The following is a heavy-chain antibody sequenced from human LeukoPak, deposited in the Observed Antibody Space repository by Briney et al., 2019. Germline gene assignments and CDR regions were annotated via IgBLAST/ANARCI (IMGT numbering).Heavy chain of an antibody. V-gene: IGHV4-34*01. D-gene: IGHD6-19*01. J-gene: IGHJ4*02. CDR2: INHRGST. Sequence: SETLSLTCAVYGGSFSGYYWSWIRQPPGKGLEWIGEINHRGSTNYNPSLKSRVTISVDTSKNQFSLKLSSVTAADTAVYYCARQTLYSSGWFDYWGQGTLVTVSS. CDR3: ARQTLYSSGWFDY. CDR1: GGSFSGYY.